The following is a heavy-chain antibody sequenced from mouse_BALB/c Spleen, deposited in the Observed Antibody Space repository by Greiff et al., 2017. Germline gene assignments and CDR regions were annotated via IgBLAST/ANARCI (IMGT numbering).Heavy chain of an antibody. CDR1: GFTFSSYA. CDR2: ISSGGSYT. V-gene: IGHV5-9-4*01. CDR3: AREYWDY. Sequence: EVQLVESGGGLVKPGGSLKLSCAASGFTFSSYAMSWVRQSPEKRLEWVAEISSGGSYTYYPDTVTGRFTISRDNAKNTLYLEMSSLRSEDTAMYYCAREYWDYWGQGTSVTVSS. J-gene: IGHJ4*01.